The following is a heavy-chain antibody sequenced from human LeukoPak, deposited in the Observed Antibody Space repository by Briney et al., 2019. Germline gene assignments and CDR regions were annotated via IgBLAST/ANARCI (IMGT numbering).Heavy chain of an antibody. CDR2: ISWNSGSI. CDR1: GFTFDDYA. D-gene: IGHD5-24*01. Sequence: GGSLRLSCAASGFTFDDYAMHWVRQAPGKGLEWVSGISWNSGSIGYADSVKGRFTISRDNAKNSLYLQMNSLRAEDTALYYCAKVGGDGYNSLGDSYDYWGQGTLVTVSS. J-gene: IGHJ4*02. CDR3: AKVGGDGYNSLGDSYDY. V-gene: IGHV3-9*01.